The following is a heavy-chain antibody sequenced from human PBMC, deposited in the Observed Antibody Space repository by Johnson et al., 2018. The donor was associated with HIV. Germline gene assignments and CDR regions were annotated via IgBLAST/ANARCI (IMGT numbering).Heavy chain of an antibody. CDR2: IRYDGSNK. V-gene: IGHV3-30*02. CDR3: AASAPGLLPNDAFDI. Sequence: QVQLVESGGGLVQPGGSLRLSCAASGFTFSSYGMHWVRQAPGKGLEWVAFIRYDGSNKSYADSVKGRFPISRDNSKNTLYLQMNSLRAEDTAVYYCAASAPGLLPNDAFDIWGQGTMVTVSS. J-gene: IGHJ3*02. D-gene: IGHD2-15*01. CDR1: GFTFSSYG.